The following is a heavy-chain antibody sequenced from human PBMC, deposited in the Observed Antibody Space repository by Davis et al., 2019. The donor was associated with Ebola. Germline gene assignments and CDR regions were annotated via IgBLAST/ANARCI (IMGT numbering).Heavy chain of an antibody. J-gene: IGHJ4*02. V-gene: IGHV1-8*01. CDR3: ARLWFGEVGFDY. CDR2: MNPNSGNT. Sequence: ASVKVSCKASGYSFTSYDINWVRQASGQGLEWMGWMNPNSGNTGYAQKFQGRVTMTRDTSISTAYMELSRLRSDDTAVYYCARLWFGEVGFDYWGQGTLVTVSS. CDR1: GYSFTSYD. D-gene: IGHD3-10*01.